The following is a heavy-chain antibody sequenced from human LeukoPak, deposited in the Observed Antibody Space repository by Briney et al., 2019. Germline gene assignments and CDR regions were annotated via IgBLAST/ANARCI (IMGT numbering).Heavy chain of an antibody. D-gene: IGHD3-22*01. Sequence: GRSLRLSWAASGFTFSSYAMHWVRQAPVKGLEWVALISYDGSNKYYADSVKGRFTISRDNSKNTLCLQMNSLRAEDTAVYYCARTYYYDSSGYSNPGGYWGQGTLVTVSS. CDR2: ISYDGSNK. CDR1: GFTFSSYA. CDR3: ARTYYYDSSGYSNPGGY. J-gene: IGHJ4*02. V-gene: IGHV3-30-3*01.